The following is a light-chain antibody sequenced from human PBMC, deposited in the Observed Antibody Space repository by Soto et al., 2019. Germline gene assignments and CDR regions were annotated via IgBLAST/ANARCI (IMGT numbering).Light chain of an antibody. V-gene: IGKV1-5*01. Sequence: DIQMTQSPSTLSASVGDRVTMTCRASQSISYWLAWYQQKPGKAPKLLIHDASTLLSGVPSRFSGSGSGTEFILTIGSLQPDDFATYYCQHYKSYPWTFGQGTKV. CDR1: QSISYW. J-gene: IGKJ1*01. CDR3: QHYKSYPWT. CDR2: DAS.